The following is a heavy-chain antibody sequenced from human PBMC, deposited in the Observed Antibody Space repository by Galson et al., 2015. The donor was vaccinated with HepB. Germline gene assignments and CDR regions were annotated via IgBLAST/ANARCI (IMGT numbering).Heavy chain of an antibody. D-gene: IGHD3-16*02. V-gene: IGHV3-21*01. Sequence: LRLSCAASGFTFSSYSMNWVRQAPGKGLEWVSSISSSSSYIYYADSVKGRFTISRDNAKNSLYLQMNSLRAEDTAVYYCARGTITFGGVIATPGHPWGQGTLVTVSS. CDR2: ISSSSSYI. CDR1: GFTFSSYS. J-gene: IGHJ5*02. CDR3: ARGTITFGGVIATPGHP.